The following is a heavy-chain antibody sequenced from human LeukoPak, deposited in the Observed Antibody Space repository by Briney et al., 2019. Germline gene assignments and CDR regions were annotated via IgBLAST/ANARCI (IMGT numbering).Heavy chain of an antibody. Sequence: SETLSLTCTVSGGSISSYYWSWIRQPPGQGLEWIGYIYYSGSTTYNPSLKSRVTISVDTPKNQFSLKLNSVTAADTAVYYCTRESGPYCPFGYWGQGTLVVVPS. J-gene: IGHJ4*02. D-gene: IGHD1-26*01. CDR3: TRESGPYCPFGY. CDR2: IYYSGST. CDR1: GGSISSYY. V-gene: IGHV4-59*12.